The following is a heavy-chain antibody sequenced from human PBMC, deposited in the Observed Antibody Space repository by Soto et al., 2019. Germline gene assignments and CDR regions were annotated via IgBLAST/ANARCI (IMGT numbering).Heavy chain of an antibody. Sequence: SETLSLTCTVSGGSISSSSYYWGWIRQPPGKGLDWIGSIYYSGSTYYNPSLKSRVTISVDTSKNQFSLKLSSVTAADTAVYYCARRSRVRYFDWLLTPSGMDVWGQGTTVTVSS. V-gene: IGHV4-39*01. CDR1: GGSISSSSYY. CDR3: ARRSRVRYFDWLLTPSGMDV. CDR2: IYYSGST. J-gene: IGHJ6*02. D-gene: IGHD3-9*01.